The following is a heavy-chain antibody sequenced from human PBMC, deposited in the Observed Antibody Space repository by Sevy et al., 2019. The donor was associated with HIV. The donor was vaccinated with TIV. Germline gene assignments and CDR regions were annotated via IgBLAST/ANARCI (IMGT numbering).Heavy chain of an antibody. V-gene: IGHV3-74*01. D-gene: IGHD6-19*01. CDR1: GFAFSSNW. J-gene: IGHJ4*02. CDR3: VRELSSGAYYPFDY. CDR2: INGDGSVT. Sequence: GGSLRLSCAASGFAFSSNWMHWVRQAPGKGLVWVSRINGDGSVTKYADFVRGRFTISRDGAKNTLYLQMNSLRADDTAVYYCVRELSSGAYYPFDYWGQGTLVTVSS.